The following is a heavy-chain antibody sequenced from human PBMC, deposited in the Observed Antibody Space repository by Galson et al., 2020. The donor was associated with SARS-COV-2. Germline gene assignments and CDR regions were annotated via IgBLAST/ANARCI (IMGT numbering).Heavy chain of an antibody. CDR1: GFTFSSYA. V-gene: IGHV3-23*01. CDR3: AKSVVPGIIVVVPAALDY. Sequence: GGSLRLSCAASGFTFSSYAMSWVRQAPGKGLEWVSAISGSGGSTYYADSVKGRFTISRDNSKNTLYLQMNSLRAEDTAVYYCAKSVVPGIIVVVPAALDYWGQGTLVTVSS. J-gene: IGHJ4*02. CDR2: ISGSGGST. D-gene: IGHD2-2*01.